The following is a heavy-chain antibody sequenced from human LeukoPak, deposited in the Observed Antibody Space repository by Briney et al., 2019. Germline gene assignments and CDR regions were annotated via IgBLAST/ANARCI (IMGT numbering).Heavy chain of an antibody. J-gene: IGHJ4*02. CDR2: IHYIGTT. CDR3: ARSAYFGSAFDY. V-gene: IGHV4-59*11. CDR1: GGSISSRY. D-gene: IGHD3-10*01. Sequence: SETLSLTCTVSGGSISSRYWSWIRQPPGKGLEWIGYIHYIGTTNYNPSLKSRVTISVDTSKNQFSLKLISVTAADTAVYYCARSAYFGSAFDYWGQGNLVTVSS.